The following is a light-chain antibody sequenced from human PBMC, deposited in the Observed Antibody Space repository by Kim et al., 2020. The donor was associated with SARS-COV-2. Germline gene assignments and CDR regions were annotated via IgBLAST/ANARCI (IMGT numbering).Light chain of an antibody. V-gene: IGKV1-27*01. CDR3: QKYNSAPL. Sequence: SASVGDRVTITCRASQGISNYFAWYQQKPGKAPKLLIYAASTLQCGVPSRFSGSGSGTDFTLTISSLQPEDVATYYCQKYNSAPLFGQGTKVDIK. CDR2: AAS. J-gene: IGKJ1*01. CDR1: QGISNY.